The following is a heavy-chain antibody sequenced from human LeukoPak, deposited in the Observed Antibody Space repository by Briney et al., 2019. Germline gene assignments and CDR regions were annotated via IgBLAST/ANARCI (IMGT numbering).Heavy chain of an antibody. CDR3: ARDLDAFDI. V-gene: IGHV1-18*01. CDR2: IHTYNGHT. J-gene: IGHJ3*02. Sequence: ASVKVSCKSSGYTFNSYGITWVRQAPGQGLERMGWIHTYNGHTNYAQKLQGRVTMTTDTSTSTAYMELRSLRSDDTAVYYCARDLDAFDIWGQGTMVTVSS. CDR1: GYTFNSYG.